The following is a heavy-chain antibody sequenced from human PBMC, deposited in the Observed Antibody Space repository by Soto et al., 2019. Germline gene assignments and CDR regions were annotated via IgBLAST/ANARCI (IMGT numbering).Heavy chain of an antibody. D-gene: IGHD2-15*01. V-gene: IGHV4-59*01. CDR3: ARLGYCSGGSCPRDYYYYMDV. CDR2: FYYSGST. CDR1: GGSISNYD. J-gene: IGHJ6*03. Sequence: QVQLQESGSGLVKPSETLSLTCTVSGGSISNYDWSWIRQSPGKGLGWIGYFYYSGSTNYNPSLKSRVTISVDTSKNQFSLKLNSVTAADTAVYYCARLGYCSGGSCPRDYYYYMDVWGKGTTVTVSS.